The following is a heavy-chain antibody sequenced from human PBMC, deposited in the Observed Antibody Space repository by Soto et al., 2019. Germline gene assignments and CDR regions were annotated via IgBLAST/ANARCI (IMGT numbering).Heavy chain of an antibody. CDR2: IYYSGGT. J-gene: IGHJ3*01. Sequence: SETLSLTCTVSGGSISSYYWSWIRQPPGKGLEWIGYIYYSGGTNYNPSLKSRVTISVDTSKNQFSLKLTSVTAADTAVYYCARRYGSAFDFWGQGTMVTVSS. D-gene: IGHD3-10*01. CDR1: GGSISSYY. CDR3: ARRYGSAFDF. V-gene: IGHV4-59*01.